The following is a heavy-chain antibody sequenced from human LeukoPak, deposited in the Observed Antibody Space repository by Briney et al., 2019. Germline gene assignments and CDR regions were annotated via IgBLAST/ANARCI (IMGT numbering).Heavy chain of an antibody. Sequence: SETLSLTCTVSGGSISSYYWSWIRQPPGKGLEWIGYIYYSGSTNYNPSLKSRVTISVDTSKNQFSLKLSSVTAADTAVYYCARFHRGYSGYDYGLDYWGQGTLVTVSS. CDR3: ARFHRGYSGYDYGLDY. D-gene: IGHD5-12*01. CDR1: GGSISSYY. J-gene: IGHJ4*02. V-gene: IGHV4-59*01. CDR2: IYYSGST.